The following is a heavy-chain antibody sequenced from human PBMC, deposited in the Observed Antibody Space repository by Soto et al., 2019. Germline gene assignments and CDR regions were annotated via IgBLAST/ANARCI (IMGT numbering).Heavy chain of an antibody. CDR1: GFTFSSYA. CDR2: ISGSGGST. D-gene: IGHD3-10*01. J-gene: IGHJ4*02. V-gene: IGHV3-23*01. Sequence: PGGSMRLSCAASGFTFSSYAMSWVRQAPGKGLEWVSAISGSGGSTYYADSVKGRFTISRDNSKNTLYLQMNSLRAEDTAVYYCAKARGSYYISYFDYWGQGTLVTVSS. CDR3: AKARGSYYISYFDY.